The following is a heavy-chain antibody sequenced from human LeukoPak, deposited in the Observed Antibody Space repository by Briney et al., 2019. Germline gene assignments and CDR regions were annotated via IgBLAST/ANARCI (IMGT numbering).Heavy chain of an antibody. Sequence: SETLSLTCTVSGGSISSYYWSRIRQPPGKGLEWIGYIYYSGSTDYNPSLKSRVTISVDTSKNQFSLKLSSVTAADTAVYYCAKSATYYYDSSGYYYAPFDYWGQGTLVTVSS. D-gene: IGHD3-22*01. CDR2: IYYSGST. CDR3: AKSATYYYDSSGYYYAPFDY. CDR1: GGSISSYY. J-gene: IGHJ4*02. V-gene: IGHV4-59*08.